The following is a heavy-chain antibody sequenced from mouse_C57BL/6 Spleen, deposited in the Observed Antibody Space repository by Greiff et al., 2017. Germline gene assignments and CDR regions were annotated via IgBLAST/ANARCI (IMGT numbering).Heavy chain of an antibody. J-gene: IGHJ1*03. CDR1: GFTFSDYG. CDR3: ARPLYGSTRNWYFDV. Sequence: EVMLVESGGGLVKPGGSLKLSCAASGFTFSDYGMHWVRQAPEKGLEWVAYISSGSSTIYYADTVKGRFTISRDNAKNTLFLQMTSLRSEDTAMYYCARPLYGSTRNWYFDVWGTGTTVTVSS. CDR2: ISSGSSTI. V-gene: IGHV5-17*01. D-gene: IGHD1-1*01.